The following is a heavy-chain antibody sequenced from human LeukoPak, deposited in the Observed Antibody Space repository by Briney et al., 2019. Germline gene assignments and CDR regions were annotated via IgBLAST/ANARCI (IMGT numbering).Heavy chain of an antibody. D-gene: IGHD6-6*01. Sequence: GGSLRLSCAASGFTFSSYAMHWVRQAPGKGLEWVAVISYDGSNKYYADSVKGRFTISRDNSKNTLYLQMNGLRAEDTSVYYCARGGSIAARSGFDPWGQGTLVTVSS. CDR1: GFTFSSYA. CDR3: ARGGSIAARSGFDP. V-gene: IGHV3-30-3*01. CDR2: ISYDGSNK. J-gene: IGHJ5*02.